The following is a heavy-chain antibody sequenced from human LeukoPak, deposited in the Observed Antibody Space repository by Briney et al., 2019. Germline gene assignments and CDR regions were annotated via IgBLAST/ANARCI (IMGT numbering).Heavy chain of an antibody. CDR1: GFTFSSYA. J-gene: IGHJ4*02. V-gene: IGHV3-30-3*01. CDR3: ARDVNNYFDY. Sequence: PGGSLRLSCAASGFTFSSYATHWVRQAPGKGLEWVAVISYDGSNKYYADSVKGRFTISRDDSKNTLYVQMNSLRTEDTAFYYCARDVNNYFDYWGLGTLVTVSS. CDR2: ISYDGSNK.